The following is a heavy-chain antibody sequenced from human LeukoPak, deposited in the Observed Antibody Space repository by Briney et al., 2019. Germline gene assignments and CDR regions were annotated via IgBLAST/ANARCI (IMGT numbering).Heavy chain of an antibody. J-gene: IGHJ6*03. Sequence: GGSLRLSCAASGFTFSSYGMSWVRQAPGKGLEWVSVIYSGGRTYYADSVKGRFTISRDNPKNTLYLQVNSLRAEDTAVYYCARVAEVGATGYYYYMDVWGKGTTVTISS. CDR2: IYSGGRT. CDR3: ARVAEVGATGYYYYMDV. D-gene: IGHD1-26*01. V-gene: IGHV3-66*01. CDR1: GFTFSSYG.